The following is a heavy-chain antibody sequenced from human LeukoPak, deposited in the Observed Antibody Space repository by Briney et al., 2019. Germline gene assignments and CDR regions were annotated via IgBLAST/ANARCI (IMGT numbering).Heavy chain of an antibody. D-gene: IGHD4-17*01. J-gene: IGHJ6*02. CDR3: ARLRLTTVTTTLSYYYYGMDV. CDR1: GGSISSYY. Sequence: PSETLSLTCTVSGGSISSYYWSWIRQPPGKGLEWIGYIYYSGSTNYNPSLKSRVTISVDTSKNQFSLKLSSVTAADTAVYYCARLRLTTVTTTLSYYYYGMDVWGQGTTVTDSS. CDR2: IYYSGST. V-gene: IGHV4-59*08.